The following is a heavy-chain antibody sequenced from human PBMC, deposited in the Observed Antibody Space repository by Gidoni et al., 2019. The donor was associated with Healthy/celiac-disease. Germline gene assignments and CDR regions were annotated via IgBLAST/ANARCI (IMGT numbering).Heavy chain of an antibody. D-gene: IGHD1-20*01. J-gene: IGHJ4*02. V-gene: IGHV2-70*04. CDR2: IDWDDDK. Sequence: QVTLKESGPALVKPTQTLTLTCTFSGFSLSTSGMRVSWIRQPPGKALEWLARIDWDDDKFYSTSLKTRLTISKDTSKNQVFLTMTNMDPVDTATYYCARISGWDNWKFDYWGQGTLVTVSS. CDR1: GFSLSTSGMR. CDR3: ARISGWDNWKFDY.